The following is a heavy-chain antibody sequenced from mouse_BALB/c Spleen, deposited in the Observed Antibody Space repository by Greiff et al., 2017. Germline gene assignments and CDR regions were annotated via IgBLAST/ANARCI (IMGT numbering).Heavy chain of an antibody. CDR3: ARCDDLYAMDY. CDR1: GFTFSSFG. CDR2: ISIGSSTI. D-gene: IGHD2-3*01. Sequence: EVKLMESGGGLVQPGGSRKLSCAASGFTFSSFGMHWVRQAPEKGLEWVAYISIGSSTIYYADTVKGRFTISRDNPKNTLFLQMTSLRSEDTAMYYCARCDDLYAMDYWGQGTSVTVSA. J-gene: IGHJ4*01. V-gene: IGHV5-17*02.